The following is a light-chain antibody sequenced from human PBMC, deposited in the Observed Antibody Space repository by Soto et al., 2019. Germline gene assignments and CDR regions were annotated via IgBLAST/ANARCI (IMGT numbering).Light chain of an antibody. CDR2: GAS. Sequence: EIVLTQSPGTLSLSAGERATLSCRASQSVTSSYLAWYQQKPGQAPRLLIYGASSSAAGIPDRFSGSGSGTDFTLTISRLEPEDFAVYYCQQYGSSSPTFGPGTKVDIK. V-gene: IGKV3-20*01. CDR3: QQYGSSSPT. CDR1: QSVTSSY. J-gene: IGKJ3*01.